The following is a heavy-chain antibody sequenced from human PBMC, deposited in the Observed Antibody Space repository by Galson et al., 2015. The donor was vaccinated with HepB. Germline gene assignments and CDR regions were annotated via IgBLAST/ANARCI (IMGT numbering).Heavy chain of an antibody. CDR1: GGSISSYY. D-gene: IGHD3-9*01. CDR2: IYYSGST. V-gene: IGHV4-59*08. CDR3: ARLRRYFDDNFDY. J-gene: IGHJ4*02. Sequence: ETLSLTCTVSGGSISSYYWSWIRQPPGKGLEWIGYIYYSGSTNYNPSLKSRVTISVDTSKNQFSLKLSSVTAADTAVYYCARLRRYFDDNFDYWGQGTLVTVSS.